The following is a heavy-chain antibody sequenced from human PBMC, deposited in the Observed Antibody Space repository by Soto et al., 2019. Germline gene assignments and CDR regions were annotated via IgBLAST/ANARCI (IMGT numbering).Heavy chain of an antibody. CDR3: ASLWSNYYGSGSYSHDY. Sequence: VQLVESGGGLVQPGGSLRLSCAASGFTFSSYWMHWVRQAPGKGLVWVSRINSDGSSTSYADSVKGRFTISRDNAKNTLYLQMNSLRAEDTAVYYCASLWSNYYGSGSYSHDYWGQGTLVTVSS. V-gene: IGHV3-74*01. D-gene: IGHD3-10*01. J-gene: IGHJ4*02. CDR2: INSDGSST. CDR1: GFTFSSYW.